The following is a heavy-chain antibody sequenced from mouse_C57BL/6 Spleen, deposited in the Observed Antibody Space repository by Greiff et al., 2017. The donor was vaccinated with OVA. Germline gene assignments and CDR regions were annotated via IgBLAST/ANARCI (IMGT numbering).Heavy chain of an antibody. CDR1: GYTFTDYN. V-gene: IGHV1-18*01. CDR3: AREGSNYAYFDV. CDR2: INPNHGGT. J-gene: IGHJ1*03. D-gene: IGHD2-5*01. Sequence: EVQLQQSGPELVKPGASVKIPCKASGYTFTDYNMDWVKQSHGKSLEWIGDINPNHGGTIYNQKFKGKATLTVDKSSSTAYMELRSLTSEDTAVYYCAREGSNYAYFDVWGTGTTVTVSS.